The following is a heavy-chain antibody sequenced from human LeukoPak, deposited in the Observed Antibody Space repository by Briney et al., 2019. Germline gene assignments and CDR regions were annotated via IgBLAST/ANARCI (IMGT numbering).Heavy chain of an antibody. V-gene: IGHV3-21*01. Sequence: GGSLRLSCAASGFTFSSYSMNWVRQAPGKGLEWVSSISSSSSYIYYADSVKGRFTISRDNAKNSLYLQMNSLRAEDTAVYYCARWFGPATFDLWGQGTLVTVSS. CDR1: GFTFSSYS. D-gene: IGHD3-10*01. J-gene: IGHJ5*02. CDR2: ISSSSSYI. CDR3: ARWFGPATFDL.